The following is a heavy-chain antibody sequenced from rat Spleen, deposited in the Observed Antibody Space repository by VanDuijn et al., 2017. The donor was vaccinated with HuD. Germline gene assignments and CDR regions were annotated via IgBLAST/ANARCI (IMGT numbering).Heavy chain of an antibody. J-gene: IGHJ4*01. Sequence: EVQLVESGGGLVQPGRSLKLSCVASGFTFNNYWMTWIRQAPGKGLEWVASITNTGSNTYYPDSVKGRFTISSDNAKTNLYLQMNSLRSEDTATYYCTRDRNYYSSSGVMDAWGQGASVTVSS. CDR1: GFTFNNYW. D-gene: IGHD1-2*01. V-gene: IGHV5-31*01. CDR3: TRDRNYYSSSGVMDA. CDR2: ITNTGSNT.